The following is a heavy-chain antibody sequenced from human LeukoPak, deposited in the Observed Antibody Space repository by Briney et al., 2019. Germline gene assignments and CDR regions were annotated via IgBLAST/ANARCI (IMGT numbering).Heavy chain of an antibody. J-gene: IGHJ3*01. CDR2: IYTSGST. Sequence: PSETLSLTCTVSGGSISSGSYYWSWLRQPAGKGLEWIGRIYTSGSTNYNPSLKSRVTISVDMSKNQFSLKLSSVTAADTAVYFCASRNYFDFGEGCFDVWGQGALVTVSS. CDR1: GGSISSGSYY. D-gene: IGHD3-3*01. V-gene: IGHV4-61*02. CDR3: ASRNYFDFGEGCFDV.